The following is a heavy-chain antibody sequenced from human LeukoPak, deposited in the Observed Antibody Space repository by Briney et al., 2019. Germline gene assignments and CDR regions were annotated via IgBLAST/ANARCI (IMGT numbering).Heavy chain of an antibody. CDR1: GFTFSSYG. D-gene: IGHD3-10*01. CDR3: ARRGGRIVMVRGVITAAQPFDY. Sequence: GSLRLSCAASGFTFSSYGMSWVRQPPGEGLEWIGEINHSGSTNYNPSLKSRVSISVDTSKNQFSLKLPSVTAADTAVYYCARRGGRIVMVRGVITAAQPFDYWGQGTLVTVSS. CDR2: INHSGST. V-gene: IGHV4-34*01. J-gene: IGHJ4*02.